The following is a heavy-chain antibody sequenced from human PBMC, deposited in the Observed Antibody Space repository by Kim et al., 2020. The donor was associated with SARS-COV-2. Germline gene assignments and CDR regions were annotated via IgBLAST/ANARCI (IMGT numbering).Heavy chain of an antibody. CDR2: ISYSGST. CDR1: GGSLSSSTYY. J-gene: IGHJ4*02. D-gene: IGHD3-3*01. V-gene: IGHV4-61*03. Sequence: SETLSLTCTVSGGSLSSSTYYWSWIRQPPGKGLEWIGYISYSGSTNYNASPKSRATISVETSKNHISLKLSTVTAADTAAVYCATGGHPIWRVFDSWVQG. CDR3: ATGGHPIWRVFDS.